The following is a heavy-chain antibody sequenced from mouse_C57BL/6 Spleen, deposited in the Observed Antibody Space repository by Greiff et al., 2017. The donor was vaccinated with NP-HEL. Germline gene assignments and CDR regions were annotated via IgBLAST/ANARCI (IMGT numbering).Heavy chain of an antibody. CDR2: ISYDGSN. D-gene: IGHD1-1*01. Sequence: VQLKESGPGLVKPSQSLSLTCSVTGYSITSGYYWNWIRQFPGNKLEWMGYISYDGSNNYNPSLKNRISITRDTSKNQFFLKLNSVTTEDTATYYCARRTVVGYWYFDVWGTGTTVTVSS. V-gene: IGHV3-6*01. J-gene: IGHJ1*03. CDR3: ARRTVVGYWYFDV. CDR1: GYSITSGYY.